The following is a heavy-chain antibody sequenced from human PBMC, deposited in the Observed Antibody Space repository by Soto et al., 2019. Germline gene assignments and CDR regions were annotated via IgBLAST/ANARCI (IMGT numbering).Heavy chain of an antibody. V-gene: IGHV1-69*01. CDR3: ARGGKERFRGSGMDV. Sequence: QVQLVQSGAEVKKPGTSVKVSCKVSGGTFSSYAISWVRQAPGQGLEWMGEIISSFGTAMYAQKFQGRVTIIEDESASTAYVELSSLRSDDTAVYYCARGGKERFRGSGMDVWGQGTTVTVSS. J-gene: IGHJ6*02. CDR2: IISSFGTA. CDR1: GGTFSSYA. D-gene: IGHD3-10*01.